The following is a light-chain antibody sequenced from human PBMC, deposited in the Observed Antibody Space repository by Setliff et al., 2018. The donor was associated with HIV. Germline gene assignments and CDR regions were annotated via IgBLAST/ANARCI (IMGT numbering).Light chain of an antibody. J-gene: IGLJ1*01. CDR1: SNDIGGFDY. Sequence: QSVLTQPASVSGSPGQSIAISCTGTSNDIGGFDYVSWYQQHPGKAPKLVIYDVIKRPAGVSDRFSGSKSGNTASLTISGLQAEDEADYYCCSYVGGNTFYVFGTGTKVTVL. CDR2: DVI. V-gene: IGLV2-23*02. CDR3: CSYVGGNTFYV.